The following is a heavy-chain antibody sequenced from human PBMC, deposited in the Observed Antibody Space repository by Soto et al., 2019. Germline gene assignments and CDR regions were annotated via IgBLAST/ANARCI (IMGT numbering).Heavy chain of an antibody. J-gene: IGHJ4*02. CDR3: AKDWYQTIDY. V-gene: IGHV3-74*01. D-gene: IGHD1-20*01. CDR1: GFDFSNTW. Sequence: AWGSLRLSCATSGFDFSNTWIHWVRQVPGQGLVWVSRINSDGGSIIYADSVKGRFTLSRDNAKSTVHLQMSSLRVEDTAVYYCAKDWYQTIDYRGQGILVTVSS. CDR2: INSDGGSI.